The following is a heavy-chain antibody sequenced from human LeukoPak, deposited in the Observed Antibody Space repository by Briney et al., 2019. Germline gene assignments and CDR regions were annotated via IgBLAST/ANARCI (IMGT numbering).Heavy chain of an antibody. CDR3: ARAGHIVLMVYANDI. Sequence: PSETLSLTCAVYGGSFSGYYWSWIRQPPGKGLEWIGEINHSGSTNYNPSLKSRVTISVDTSKNQFSLKLSSVTAADTAVYYCARAGHIVLMVYANDIWGQGTMVTVSS. D-gene: IGHD2-8*01. CDR2: INHSGST. CDR1: GGSFSGYY. J-gene: IGHJ3*02. V-gene: IGHV4-34*01.